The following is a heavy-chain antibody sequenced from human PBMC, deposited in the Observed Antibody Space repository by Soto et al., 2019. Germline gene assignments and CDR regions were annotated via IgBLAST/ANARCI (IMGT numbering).Heavy chain of an antibody. CDR1: GGSISSYY. V-gene: IGHV4-59*01. Sequence: PSGTLSLTCTVSGGSISSYYWSWIRQPPGKGLEWIGYIYYSGSTNYNPSLKSRVTISVDTSKNQFSLKLSSVTAADTAVYYCARVEGLLLGPWGQGTLVTVSS. CDR2: IYYSGST. CDR3: ARVEGLLLGP. J-gene: IGHJ5*02. D-gene: IGHD3-10*01.